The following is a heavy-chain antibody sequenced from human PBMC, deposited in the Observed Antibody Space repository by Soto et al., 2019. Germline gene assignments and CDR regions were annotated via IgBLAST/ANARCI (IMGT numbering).Heavy chain of an antibody. J-gene: IGHJ5*02. CDR1: GDTFTSYY. V-gene: IGHV1-46*01. CDR2: INTNGGST. Sequence: ASVKVSCKAPGDTFTSYYMHWVRQAPGHGLEWMGVINTNGGSTRFAQKFQGRVTMTSDTSTSTVYMELRGLTSEDTAVYYCARSSGGGFGITIEGTNWFAPWGQGTLVTVSS. CDR3: ARSSGGGFGITIEGTNWFAP. D-gene: IGHD3-16*01.